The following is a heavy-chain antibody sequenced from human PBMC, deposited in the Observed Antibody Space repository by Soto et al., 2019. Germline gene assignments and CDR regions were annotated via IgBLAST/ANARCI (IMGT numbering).Heavy chain of an antibody. D-gene: IGHD5-18*01. J-gene: IGHJ4*02. V-gene: IGHV1-69*01. CDR2: IIPIFGKA. CDR3: ERGSADNTAMAQSYDC. CDR1: GGTFRTYA. Sequence: QVQLVQSGAEVKKPGSSVKVSCKASGGTFRTYAISWVRQAPGQGLEWMGGIIPIFGKANYAQKFQGRVSITADESTSTAYMELRNLRSEDTAVYYYERGSADNTAMAQSYDCWGQGALVT.